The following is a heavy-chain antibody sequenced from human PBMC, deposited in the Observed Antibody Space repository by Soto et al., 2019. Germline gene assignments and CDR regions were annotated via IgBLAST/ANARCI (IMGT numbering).Heavy chain of an antibody. D-gene: IGHD4-4*01. CDR3: AGDPDSHYNDSHSSSHP. V-gene: IGHV1-69*04. CDR2: IIPIIGII. CDR1: GGTFSTYT. J-gene: IGHJ5*02. Sequence: SVKVSCKASGGTFSTYTITWVRQAPGQGLEWMGRIIPIIGIINYAQRFQGRVTISADKFTGTAYMELTGLRSDDTAVYYCAGDPDSHYNDSHSSSHPWGQGTLVTVS.